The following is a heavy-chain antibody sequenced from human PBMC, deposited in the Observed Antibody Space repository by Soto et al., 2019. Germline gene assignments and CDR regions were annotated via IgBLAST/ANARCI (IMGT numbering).Heavy chain of an antibody. CDR2: IWYDGSNK. CDR1: GSIFSGYG. Sequence: QKYLVESGGGVVQPGGSLRLSCVASGSIFSGYGMHWVRQARGKGPEWVAVIWYDGSNKYYADSLKGRFTISRDNSKNMLYLQMDSLRAEDTAVYYCARDGIGGTVFRGFCDYWGQGTLVTVSS. J-gene: IGHJ4*02. D-gene: IGHD1-7*01. V-gene: IGHV3-33*01. CDR3: ARDGIGGTVFRGFCDY.